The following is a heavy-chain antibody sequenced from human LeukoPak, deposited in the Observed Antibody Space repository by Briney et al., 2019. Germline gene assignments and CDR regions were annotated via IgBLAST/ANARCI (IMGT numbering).Heavy chain of an antibody. CDR1: GGTFSSYA. Sequence: GASVKVSCKASGGTFSSYAISWVRQAPGQGLEWMGGIIPIFGTANYAQKFQGRVTITTDESTSTAYMELSSLRSEDTAVYYCAADSGYQTPFDYWGQGTLVTVSS. D-gene: IGHD2-2*01. V-gene: IGHV1-69*05. J-gene: IGHJ4*02. CDR2: IIPIFGTA. CDR3: AADSGYQTPFDY.